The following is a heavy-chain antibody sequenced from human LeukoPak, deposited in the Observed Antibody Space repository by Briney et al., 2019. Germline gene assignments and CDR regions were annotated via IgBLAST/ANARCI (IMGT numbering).Heavy chain of an antibody. CDR2: MNPNSGNT. J-gene: IGHJ4*02. CDR1: GYTFTSYD. V-gene: IGHV1-8*01. CDR3: ARRMDTAMAKPDY. D-gene: IGHD5-18*01. Sequence: ASVKVSCKASGYTFTSYDINWVRQATGQGLEWMGWMNPNSGNTGYAQKFQGRVTMTRNTSISTAYMKLSSLRSEDTAVYYCARRMDTAMAKPDYWGQGTLVTVSS.